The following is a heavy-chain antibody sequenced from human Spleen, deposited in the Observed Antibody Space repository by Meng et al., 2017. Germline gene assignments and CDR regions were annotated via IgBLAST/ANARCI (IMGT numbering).Heavy chain of an antibody. CDR1: GFTFSSYE. J-gene: IGHJ4*02. Sequence: GGSLRLSCAASGFTFSSYEMNWVRQAPGKGLEWVSAISGSGGSTYYADSVKGRFTISRDNSKNVLYLQMNSLTAEDTAVYYCARDVGLVMFDYWGQGTLVTVSS. V-gene: IGHV3-23*01. CDR3: ARDVGLVMFDY. CDR2: ISGSGGST. D-gene: IGHD3/OR15-3a*01.